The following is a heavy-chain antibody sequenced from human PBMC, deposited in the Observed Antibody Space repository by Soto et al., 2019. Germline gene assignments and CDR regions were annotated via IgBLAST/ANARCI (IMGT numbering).Heavy chain of an antibody. D-gene: IGHD2-21*02. CDR3: AREIVTAGGNNYFDP. CDR1: GGSPNYYY. CDR2: VYHTGDT. Sequence: SETLSLTCTISGGSPNYYYWIWIRQPPGKGLEWIGNVYHTGDTNFNPSLQSRVTFSVDKSNNQFSLRLTSVTAADTAVYFCAREIVTAGGNNYFDPWGPGTLVTVSS. J-gene: IGHJ5*02. V-gene: IGHV4-59*12.